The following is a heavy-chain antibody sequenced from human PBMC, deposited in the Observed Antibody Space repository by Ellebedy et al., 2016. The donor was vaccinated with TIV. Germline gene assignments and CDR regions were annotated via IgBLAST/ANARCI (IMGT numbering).Heavy chain of an antibody. D-gene: IGHD1-26*01. CDR2: ISGRAGDT. CDR1: GFSFSTYA. V-gene: IGHV3-23*01. Sequence: PGGSLRPSCAASGFSFSTYAMSWVRQAPGKGLEWVSFISGRAGDTYYADSVKGRFTISRDDSKNTLYLQMHSLKAEDTALYYCAKSQVGATFFDYWGQGTLVTVSS. CDR3: AKSQVGATFFDY. J-gene: IGHJ4*02.